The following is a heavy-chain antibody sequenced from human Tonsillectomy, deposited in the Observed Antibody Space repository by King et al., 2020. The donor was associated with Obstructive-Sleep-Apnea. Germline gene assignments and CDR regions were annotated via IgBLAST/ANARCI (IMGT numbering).Heavy chain of an antibody. D-gene: IGHD3-10*01. Sequence: VQLVESGGGVVQPGGSLRLSCAASGFTFSSYGMHWVRQAPGKGLEWVAFIRYDGSNKYYADSVKGRFTISRDNSKNTLYLQMNSLRAEDTAVYYCAKGRSGGGRGYYFDYWGQGTLVTVSS. CDR3: AKGRSGGGRGYYFDY. CDR1: GFTFSSYG. V-gene: IGHV3-30*02. J-gene: IGHJ4*02. CDR2: IRYDGSNK.